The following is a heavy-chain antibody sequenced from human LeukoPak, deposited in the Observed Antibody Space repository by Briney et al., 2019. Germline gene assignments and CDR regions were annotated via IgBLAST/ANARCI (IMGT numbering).Heavy chain of an antibody. D-gene: IGHD2-2*01. CDR1: GYTFTSYY. CDR3: ARVPGVGYCSSTSCYSSGMDV. V-gene: IGHV1-46*01. Sequence: ASVKVSCKASGYTFTSYYMHWVRQAPGQGLEWMGINNPSGGSTSYAQKFQGRVTMTRDTSTSTVYMELSSLRSEDTAVYYCARVPGVGYCSSTSCYSSGMDVWGQGTTVTVSS. CDR2: NNPSGGST. J-gene: IGHJ6*02.